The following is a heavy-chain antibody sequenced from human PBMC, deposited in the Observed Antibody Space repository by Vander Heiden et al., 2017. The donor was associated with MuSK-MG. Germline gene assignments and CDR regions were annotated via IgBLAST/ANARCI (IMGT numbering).Heavy chain of an antibody. CDR3: ASRQHCSGGCCYYYGMDV. CDR2: ISGAST. V-gene: IGHV3-21*04. D-gene: IGHD2-8*02. Sequence: EVQLVASGGGHVRPGGSLRLSCEASGFSFSGRAVNWVRQAPGQGLEWGSSISGASTYYSASVKGRFSMSRDDAKNSLYLQLNNLRDEETVVYFCASRQHCSGGCCYYYGMDVWVQGTTVKVS. J-gene: IGHJ6*02. CDR1: GFSFSGRA.